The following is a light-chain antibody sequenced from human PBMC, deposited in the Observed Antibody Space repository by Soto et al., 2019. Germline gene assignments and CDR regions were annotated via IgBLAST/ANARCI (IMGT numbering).Light chain of an antibody. CDR3: GAWDDRLTVYV. CDR2: DNY. V-gene: IGLV1-51*01. J-gene: IGLJ1*01. CDR1: GSNVGYNS. Sequence: QSVLTQPPSLSAAPGQEVTISCSGSGSNVGYNSVSWYQQLPGTAPKLLIYDNYKRPSGIPARFSGSKSGTSASLGITGLQTGDEADYYCGAWDDRLTVYVFGSGTKLTVL.